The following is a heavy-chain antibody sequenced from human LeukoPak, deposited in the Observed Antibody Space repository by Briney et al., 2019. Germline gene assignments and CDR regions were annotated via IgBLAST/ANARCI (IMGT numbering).Heavy chain of an antibody. CDR1: GFTVSSNF. V-gene: IGHV3-66*01. D-gene: IGHD1-26*01. J-gene: IGHJ4*02. Sequence: GGSLRLSCAASGFTVSSNFMSWVRQAPGKGPEWVSVIYTSGITYYADSVRGRFTISRDNSKNTLYLQMDSLTAEDTAVYYCAREDAGGTYSFDYWDQGTLVTVSS. CDR2: IYTSGIT. CDR3: AREDAGGTYSFDY.